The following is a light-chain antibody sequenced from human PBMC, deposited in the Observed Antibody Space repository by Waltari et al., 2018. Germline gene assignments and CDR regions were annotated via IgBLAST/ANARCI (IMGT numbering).Light chain of an antibody. J-gene: IGKJ2*01. CDR1: QSVRNY. V-gene: IGKV3-11*01. CDR2: DDS. CDR3: QHRHNWPPTFT. Sequence: EIVLTQSPATLSLSPGDRATLSCRASQSVRNYLAWYRQTPGQAPRLLSYDDSERAPGIPASFSGSGSGTDFTLPISSLEPDDFAGYYCQHRHNWPPTFTFGQGTKLEVK.